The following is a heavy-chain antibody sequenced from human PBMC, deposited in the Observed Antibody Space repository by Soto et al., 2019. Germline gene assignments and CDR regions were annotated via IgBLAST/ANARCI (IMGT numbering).Heavy chain of an antibody. CDR2: ISGSGGST. J-gene: IGHJ4*02. V-gene: IGHV3-23*01. D-gene: IGHD6-19*01. CDR1: GFTFSSSS. CDR3: ASGIAVAGTRAFDY. Sequence: LRLSFPASGFTFSSSSMIWVRQAPGKGLEWVSAISGSGGSTYYADSVKGRFTISRDNSKNTLYLQMNSLRAEDTAVYYCASGIAVAGTRAFDYWGQGTLVTVSS.